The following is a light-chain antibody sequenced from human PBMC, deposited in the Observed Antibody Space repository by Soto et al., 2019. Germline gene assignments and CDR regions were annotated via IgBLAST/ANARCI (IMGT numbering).Light chain of an antibody. V-gene: IGKV3-11*01. Sequence: EIVLTQSPATLSLSPGERATLSCRASQSVSSYLAWYQQKPGQAPRILIYDASNRATGTPARFSGSGSGTDFTLTISSLEPEDFAVYYCQQRSTWFTFGQGTRLEIK. J-gene: IGKJ5*01. CDR1: QSVSSY. CDR3: QQRSTWFT. CDR2: DAS.